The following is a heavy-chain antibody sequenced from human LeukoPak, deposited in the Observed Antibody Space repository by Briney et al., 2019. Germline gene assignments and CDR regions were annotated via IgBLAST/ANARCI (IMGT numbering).Heavy chain of an antibody. Sequence: PSETLSLTCTVSGGSISSYYWSWIRQPAGKGLEWIGRIYTSGSTNYNPPLKSRVTMSVDTSKNQFSLKLSSVTAADTAVYYCARWYYDSSGYQFDYWGQGTLVTVSS. CDR2: IYTSGST. D-gene: IGHD3-22*01. V-gene: IGHV4-4*07. J-gene: IGHJ4*02. CDR1: GGSISSYY. CDR3: ARWYYDSSGYQFDY.